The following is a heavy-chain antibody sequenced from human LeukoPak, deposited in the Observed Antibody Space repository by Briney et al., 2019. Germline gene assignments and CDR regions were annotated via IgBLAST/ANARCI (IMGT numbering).Heavy chain of an antibody. V-gene: IGHV3-23*01. CDR2: ISGSGGST. CDR1: GFTFSTYA. J-gene: IGHJ4*02. CDR3: AKETPPVEMATIFDY. D-gene: IGHD5-12*01. Sequence: GGSLRLSCAASGFTFSTYAVNWVRQAPGKGLEWVSTISGSGGSTYYADSVKGRFTISRDSSKNTLYLQMNSLRAEDTAVYYCAKETPPVEMATIFDYWGQGTLVTVSS.